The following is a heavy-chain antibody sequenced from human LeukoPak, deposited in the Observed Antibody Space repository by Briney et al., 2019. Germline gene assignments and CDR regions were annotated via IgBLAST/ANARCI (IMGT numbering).Heavy chain of an antibody. D-gene: IGHD2-8*01. V-gene: IGHV3-23*01. J-gene: IGHJ3*02. CDR3: AKDFYAGPRGVYAFDI. CDR1: GFIFINAW. Sequence: HPGGSLRLSCAASGFIFINAWMNWVRQAPGKGLEWVSAISGSGGSTYYADSVKGRFTISRDNSKNTLYLQMNSLRAEDTAVYYCAKDFYAGPRGVYAFDIWGQGTMVTVSS. CDR2: ISGSGGST.